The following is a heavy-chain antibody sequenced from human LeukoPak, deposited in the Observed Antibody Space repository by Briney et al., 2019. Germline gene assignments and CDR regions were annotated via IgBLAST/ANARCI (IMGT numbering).Heavy chain of an antibody. CDR2: INWNGGST. Sequence: PAGSLSLSCAASRFTYDDYGMGWVRQAPGNGLEWGSGINWNGGSTGYADSVKGRFTISRDNTKNSLYLQMNSLRAEDTALYYCARRPRYCSSTSCYKGAFDIWGQGTMVTVSS. J-gene: IGHJ3*02. V-gene: IGHV3-20*04. CDR1: RFTYDDYG. D-gene: IGHD2-2*02. CDR3: ARRPRYCSSTSCYKGAFDI.